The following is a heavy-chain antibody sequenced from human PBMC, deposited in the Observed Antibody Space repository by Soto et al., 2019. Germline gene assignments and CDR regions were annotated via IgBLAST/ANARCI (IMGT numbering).Heavy chain of an antibody. D-gene: IGHD6-6*01. CDR3: AGTYSSSPQDDYGMDV. J-gene: IGHJ6*02. CDR2: IYPGDSDT. Sequence: GESLRVSCRGSGYSFTSYWIGWVRQMPGKGLEWMGIIYPGDSDTRYSPSFQGQVTISADKSISTAYLQWSSLKASDTAMYYCAGTYSSSPQDDYGMDVWGQRPTVTVSS. V-gene: IGHV5-51*01. CDR1: GYSFTSYW.